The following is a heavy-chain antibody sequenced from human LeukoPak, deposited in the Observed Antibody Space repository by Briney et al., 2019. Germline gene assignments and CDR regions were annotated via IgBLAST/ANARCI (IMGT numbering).Heavy chain of an antibody. D-gene: IGHD2-15*01. V-gene: IGHV4-34*01. Sequence: SETLSLTCSVYGGSFSGYYWSWIRKPPGKGLEWIGEINHSGFTNYNPSLKSRVTISVDTSKNHFSLKLSSVTAADTAVYYCARTPYYYYGMDVWGQGTTVTVSS. CDR2: INHSGFT. J-gene: IGHJ6*02. CDR1: GGSFSGYY. CDR3: ARTPYYYYGMDV.